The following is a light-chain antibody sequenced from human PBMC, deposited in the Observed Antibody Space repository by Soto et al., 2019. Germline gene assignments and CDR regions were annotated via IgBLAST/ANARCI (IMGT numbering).Light chain of an antibody. CDR2: GAS. CDR3: QQCNVGLRT. Sequence: IVMTQSPATLSMSPGERPTLSCRASQNVANNLAWYQQKPGQAPRLLIYGASIRANGVPARFSGSGSGTDFTLTISSLQSEDSAVYYGQQCNVGLRTFGQGTKVEI. V-gene: IGKV3-15*01. J-gene: IGKJ1*01. CDR1: QNVANN.